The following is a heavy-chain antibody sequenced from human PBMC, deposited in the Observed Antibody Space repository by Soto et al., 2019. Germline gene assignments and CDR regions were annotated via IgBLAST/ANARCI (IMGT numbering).Heavy chain of an antibody. Sequence: QVQLVESGGGVVQPGRSLSLSCAASGFTFSSYGMHWVRQAPGKGLEWVAVIWYDGSNKYYADSVKGRFTISRDNSKNTLYLQMNSLRAEDTAVYYCASALYGDSSAEYFQHWGQGTLVTVSS. V-gene: IGHV3-33*01. D-gene: IGHD4-17*01. CDR2: IWYDGSNK. CDR1: GFTFSSYG. J-gene: IGHJ1*01. CDR3: ASALYGDSSAEYFQH.